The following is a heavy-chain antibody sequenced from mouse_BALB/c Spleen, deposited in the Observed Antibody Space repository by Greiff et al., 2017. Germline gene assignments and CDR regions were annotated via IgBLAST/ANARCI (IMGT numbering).Heavy chain of an antibody. V-gene: IGHV5-17*02. J-gene: IGHJ3*01. Sequence: EVQLVESGGGLVQPGGSRKLSCAASGFTFSSFGMHWVRQAPEKGLEWVAYISSGSSTIYYADTLKCRFTITRDNPKNTLFLQMTCLRSEDTAMYYCSYGSSSWVAYGGQGTLVTVSA. CDR2: ISSGSSTI. CDR1: GFTFSSFG. D-gene: IGHD1-1*01. CDR3: SYGSSSWVAY.